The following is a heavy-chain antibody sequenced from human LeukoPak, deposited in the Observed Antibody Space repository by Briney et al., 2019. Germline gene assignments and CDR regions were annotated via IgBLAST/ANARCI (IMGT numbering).Heavy chain of an antibody. V-gene: IGHV3-23*01. D-gene: IGHD6-19*01. CDR2: VSGSGGST. CDR3: AKGVSGWPYYFDF. Sequence: PGGSLRLSCAASGFTFSSYSMSWVRQAPGKGLDWVTAVSGSGGSTYYGDSVKGRFTISRDNSKNTVYLQMNSLRAEDTAVYYCAKGVSGWPYYFDFWGQGTLVTVSS. J-gene: IGHJ4*02. CDR1: GFTFSSYS.